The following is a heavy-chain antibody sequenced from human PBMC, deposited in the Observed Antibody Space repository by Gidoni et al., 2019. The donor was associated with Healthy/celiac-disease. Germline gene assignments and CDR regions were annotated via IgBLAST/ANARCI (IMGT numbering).Heavy chain of an antibody. CDR2: ISAYNGNT. Sequence: QVQLVQSGAAVKKPGASVKVSCKASGYTFTSYGISWVRQAPGQGLEWMGWISAYNGNTNYAQKLQGRVTMTTDTSTSTAYMELRSLRSDDTAVYYCARDIVATTGPGKYGMDVWGQGTTVTVSS. CDR3: ARDIVATTGPGKYGMDV. D-gene: IGHD5-12*01. CDR1: GYTFTSYG. V-gene: IGHV1-18*01. J-gene: IGHJ6*02.